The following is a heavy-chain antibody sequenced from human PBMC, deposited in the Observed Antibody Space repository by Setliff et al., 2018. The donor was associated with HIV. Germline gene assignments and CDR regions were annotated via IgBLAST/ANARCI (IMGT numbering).Heavy chain of an antibody. CDR2: IMPIFGTA. CDR3: ARGVDGSYRKFFEN. V-gene: IGHV1-69*13. Sequence: SVKVSCKASGGSFSSYGLSWVRQAPGQGLEWMGGIMPIFGTANYAQKFQGRVTIIADASTNTVNMELSSLRSEDTAVYYCARGVDGSYRKFFENWGQGTLVTVSS. D-gene: IGHD1-26*01. CDR1: GGSFSSYG. J-gene: IGHJ4*02.